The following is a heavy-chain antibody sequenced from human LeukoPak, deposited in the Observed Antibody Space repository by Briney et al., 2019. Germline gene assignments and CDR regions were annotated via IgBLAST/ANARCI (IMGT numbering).Heavy chain of an antibody. J-gene: IGHJ4*02. CDR1: GYTFTSYY. D-gene: IGHD1-26*01. CDR3: ARDVGATPDN. Sequence: ASVKVSCKASGYTFTSYYMHWVRQAPGQGLEWMGIINPSGGSTSYAQKFQGRVTMTRDTSISTAYMELSRLRSDDTAVYYCARDVGATPDNWGQGTLVTVSS. V-gene: IGHV1-46*01. CDR2: INPSGGST.